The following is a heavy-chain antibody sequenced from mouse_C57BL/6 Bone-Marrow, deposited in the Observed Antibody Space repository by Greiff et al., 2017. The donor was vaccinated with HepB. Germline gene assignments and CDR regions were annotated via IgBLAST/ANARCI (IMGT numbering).Heavy chain of an antibody. CDR2: ISDGGSYT. Sequence: EVNVVESGGGLVKPGGSLKLSCAASGFTFSSYAMSWVRQTPEKRLEWVATISDGGSYTYYPDNVKGRFTISRDNAKNNLYLQMSHLKSEDTAMYYCAREDYYGSSYSAAWFAYWGQGTLVTVSA. J-gene: IGHJ3*01. CDR3: AREDYYGSSYSAAWFAY. V-gene: IGHV5-4*01. CDR1: GFTFSSYA. D-gene: IGHD1-1*01.